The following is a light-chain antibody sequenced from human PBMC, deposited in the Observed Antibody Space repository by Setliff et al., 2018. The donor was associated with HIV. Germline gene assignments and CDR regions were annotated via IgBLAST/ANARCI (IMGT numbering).Light chain of an antibody. CDR1: SSDVGSYNL. CDR2: EVS. J-gene: IGLJ1*01. CDR3: CSYAGSSTPYV. Sequence: LTQPASVSGSPGQSITISCTGTSSDVGSYNLVSWYQQHPGKAPKLMIYEVSKRPSGVSNRFSGSKSGNTASLTISGLQAEDEADYYCCSYAGSSTPYVFGSGTKVT. V-gene: IGLV2-23*02.